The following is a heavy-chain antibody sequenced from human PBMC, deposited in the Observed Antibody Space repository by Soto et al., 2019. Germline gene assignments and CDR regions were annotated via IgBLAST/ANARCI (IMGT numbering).Heavy chain of an antibody. V-gene: IGHV4-34*01. CDR2: INHSGST. D-gene: IGHD6-13*01. CDR1: GGSFSGYY. CDR3: ARGPRRAAAGSRWGRNYYYYGMDV. J-gene: IGHJ6*02. Sequence: SETLSFTCAVYGGSFSGYYWSWIRQPPGKGLEWIGEINHSGSTNYNPSLKSRVTISVDTSKNQFSLKLSSVTAADTAVYYCARGPRRAAAGSRWGRNYYYYGMDVWGQGTTVTVSS.